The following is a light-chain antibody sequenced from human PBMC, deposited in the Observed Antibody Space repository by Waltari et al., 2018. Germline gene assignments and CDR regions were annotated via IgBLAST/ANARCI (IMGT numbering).Light chain of an antibody. CDR2: DTS. CDR3: QQRRHWPSYT. V-gene: IGKV3-11*01. CDR1: QSVSIY. J-gene: IGKJ2*01. Sequence: IVLTQSPATLSLSPGERATLSCRASQSVSIYLAWYQQKPGRSPRLLSYDTSNRAAGVPARFTGSGSGTDFTLTISSLEPDDFAVYYCQQRRHWPSYTFGQGTRLEIK.